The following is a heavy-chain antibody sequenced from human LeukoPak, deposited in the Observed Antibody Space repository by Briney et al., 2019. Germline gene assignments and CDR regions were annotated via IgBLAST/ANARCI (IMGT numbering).Heavy chain of an antibody. V-gene: IGHV3-7*01. D-gene: IGHD2-2*01. J-gene: IGHJ4*02. CDR1: GFTFSSYG. CDR3: ARAGYCSSTSCSIGGSFDY. CDR2: IKQDGSEK. Sequence: PGGSLRLSCAASGFTFSSYGMHWVRQAPGKGLEWVVNIKQDGSEKYYVDSVKGRFTISRDNAKNSLYLQMNSLRAEDTAVYYCARAGYCSSTSCSIGGSFDYWGQGTLVTVSS.